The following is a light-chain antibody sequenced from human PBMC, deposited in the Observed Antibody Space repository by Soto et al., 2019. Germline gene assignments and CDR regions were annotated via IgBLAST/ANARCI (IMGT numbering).Light chain of an antibody. CDR2: GAS. CDR3: QQYGASPFT. Sequence: VVLTQSPATLSLSSGEPATLSCRASRAVYINALAWYQQKPGRTPTLLIYGASTRATGIPDRFSATGSGTEFSLTISSVEPEDFAVYYCQQYGASPFTFGPGTRVEI. V-gene: IGKV3-20*01. CDR1: RAVYINA. J-gene: IGKJ3*01.